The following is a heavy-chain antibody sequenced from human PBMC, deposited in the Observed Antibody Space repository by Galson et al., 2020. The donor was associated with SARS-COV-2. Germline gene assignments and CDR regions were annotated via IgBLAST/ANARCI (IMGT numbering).Heavy chain of an antibody. D-gene: IGHD3-3*01. V-gene: IGHV3-30*04. CDR2: IPDDGRNK. CDR3: ATVPGRFKIFKRP. CDR1: GFTFHTYA. Sequence: GGPLRLPCTASGFTFHTYALHWVPQAPGKGLEWLAFIPDDGRNKYHADPVTGRFTISRDNSKSTLYLQMSSRRTEDTALYYCATVPGRFKIFKRPWGQGRLVTVSS. J-gene: IGHJ4*02.